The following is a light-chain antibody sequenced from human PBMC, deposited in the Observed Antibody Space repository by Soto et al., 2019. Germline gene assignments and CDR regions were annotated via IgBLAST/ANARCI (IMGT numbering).Light chain of an antibody. CDR1: QSVSIN. CDR2: GAS. V-gene: IGKV3-15*01. Sequence: EIVMTQSPATLSVSPGERATLSCRASQSVSINLAWYQKKPGQARRLLIYGASTRATGIPARFSGSGSGTEFTLTISSLQSEDFAVYYCQQYNNWPPTFGQGTKVDIK. CDR3: QQYNNWPPT. J-gene: IGKJ1*01.